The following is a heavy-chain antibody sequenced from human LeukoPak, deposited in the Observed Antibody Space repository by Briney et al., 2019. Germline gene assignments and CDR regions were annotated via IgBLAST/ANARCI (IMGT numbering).Heavy chain of an antibody. CDR3: AKLKDSRGEQPFGY. D-gene: IGHD1-26*01. Sequence: PGGSLRLSCVASGFTFSSYGMHWVRQAPDKGLEWVAFIRSDGSNQDHVDSVKGRFTISRDNSKNTLYLQMNSLRAEDTGVYYCAKLKDSRGEQPFGYWGQGTLVTVSS. CDR1: GFTFSSYG. J-gene: IGHJ4*02. CDR2: IRSDGSNQ. V-gene: IGHV3-30*02.